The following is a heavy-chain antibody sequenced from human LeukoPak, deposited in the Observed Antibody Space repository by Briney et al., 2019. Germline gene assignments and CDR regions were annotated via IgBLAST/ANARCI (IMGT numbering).Heavy chain of an antibody. V-gene: IGHV1-69*04. D-gene: IGHD3-22*01. Sequence: SVKVSCKASVGTFSSYTISWVRHAPGQGLEWMGRIIPILGIANYAQKFQGRVTITADKSTSTAYMELSSLRSEDTAVYYCARDPTPSYDSSGYYYYYYGMDVWGQGTTVTVSS. CDR1: VGTFSSYT. CDR3: ARDPTPSYDSSGYYYYYYGMDV. CDR2: IIPILGIA. J-gene: IGHJ6*02.